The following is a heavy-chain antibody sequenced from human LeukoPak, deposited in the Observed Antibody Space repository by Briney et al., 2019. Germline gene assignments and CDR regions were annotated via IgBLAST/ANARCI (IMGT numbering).Heavy chain of an antibody. J-gene: IGHJ5*02. CDR1: GFTFSRYD. CDR2: IWYDGSNK. V-gene: IGHV3-33*01. D-gene: IGHD6-19*01. CDR3: ARGAGIAVAGTNNWFDP. Sequence: GGPLRLFCAASGFTFSRYDTHWVREAPGKGLKWVEDIWYDGSNKYYADSVKVRFTISRDSSKNTLYLQMNSLRAEDTAVYYCARGAGIAVAGTNNWFDPWGRGTLVTVSS.